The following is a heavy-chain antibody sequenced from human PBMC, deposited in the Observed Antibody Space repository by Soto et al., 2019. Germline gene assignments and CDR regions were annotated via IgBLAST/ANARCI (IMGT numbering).Heavy chain of an antibody. CDR1: GFTFSSYA. V-gene: IGHV3-23*01. J-gene: IGHJ6*02. D-gene: IGHD4-17*01. CDR2: ISGSGGST. CDR3: AKGTTTVTTSYYYGMDV. Sequence: PGGSLRLSCAASGFTFSSYAISWVRQAPGKGLEWVSAISGSGGSTYYADSVKGRFTISRDNSKNTLYLQMSSLRAEDTAVYYCAKGTTTVTTSYYYGMDVWGQGTTVTVSS.